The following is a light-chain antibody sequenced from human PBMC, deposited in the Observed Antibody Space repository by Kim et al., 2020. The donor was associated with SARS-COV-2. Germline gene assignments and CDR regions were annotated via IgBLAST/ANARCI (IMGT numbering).Light chain of an antibody. CDR2: GAS. J-gene: IGKJ1*01. CDR1: QSVSNSY. CDR3: QQYGNLPWT. V-gene: IGKV3-20*01. Sequence: EIVLTQSPGTLSLSPGERAALSCRASQSVSNSYLAWYQQRPGQAPRLLIYGASSRATGIPDRFRGSGSGTDFTLTISRLEPENSAVYNYQQYGNLPWTFGQGTKVDIK.